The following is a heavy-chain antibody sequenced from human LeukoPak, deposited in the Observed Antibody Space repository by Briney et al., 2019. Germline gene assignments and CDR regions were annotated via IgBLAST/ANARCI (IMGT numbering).Heavy chain of an antibody. Sequence: ASVKVSRKASGYTFTSYYMHWVRQAPGQGLEWMGIINPNVGSTSYAQKFQGRVTMTRDTSTSTVYMELSSLRSEDPAVYYCVRDPRLTKGYCSGGSCYSPYYFDYWGQGTLVTVSS. CDR2: INPNVGST. D-gene: IGHD2-15*01. J-gene: IGHJ4*02. CDR1: GYTFTSYY. V-gene: IGHV1-46*01. CDR3: VRDPRLTKGYCSGGSCYSPYYFDY.